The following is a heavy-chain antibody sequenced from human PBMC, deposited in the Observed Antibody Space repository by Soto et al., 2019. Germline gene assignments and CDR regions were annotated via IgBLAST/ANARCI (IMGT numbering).Heavy chain of an antibody. D-gene: IGHD3-10*01. Sequence: SVKVSCKASGGTFSSYAISWVRQAPGQGLEWMGGIIPIFGTANYAQKFQGRVTITADESTSTAYMELSSLRAEDTAVYYCARAGNTYYYGSGSYYRYGMDVWGQGTTVTVSS. V-gene: IGHV1-69*13. CDR3: ARAGNTYYYGSGSYYRYGMDV. CDR1: GGTFSSYA. CDR2: IIPIFGTA. J-gene: IGHJ6*02.